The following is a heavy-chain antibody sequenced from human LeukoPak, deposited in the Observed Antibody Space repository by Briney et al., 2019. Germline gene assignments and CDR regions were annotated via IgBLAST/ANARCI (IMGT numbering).Heavy chain of an antibody. J-gene: IGHJ6*03. D-gene: IGHD2-2*01. V-gene: IGHV3-21*04. Sequence: PGGSLRLSCAASGFTFSSYAMSWVRQAPGKGLEWVSSISGSSSYIYYADSVKGRFTISRDNAKNSLYLQMNSLRAEDTAVYYCARLPEDIVVVPAARSRYYYYYYMDVWGKGTTVTISS. CDR3: ARLPEDIVVVPAARSRYYYYYYMDV. CDR2: ISGSSSYI. CDR1: GFTFSSYA.